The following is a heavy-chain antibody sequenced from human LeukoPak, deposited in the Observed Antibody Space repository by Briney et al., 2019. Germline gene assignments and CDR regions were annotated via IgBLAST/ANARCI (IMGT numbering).Heavy chain of an antibody. Sequence: GGSLRLSCAASGFTFTSYGMSWVRQAPGKGLEWVSVISGSGGSSDYADSVKGRFTISRDNSKNTLYLQMNSLRAEDTAVYYCAKCILTGYYKGYMDVWGKGTTVTISS. J-gene: IGHJ6*03. D-gene: IGHD3-9*01. CDR2: ISGSGGSS. CDR1: GFTFTSYG. CDR3: AKCILTGYYKGYMDV. V-gene: IGHV3-23*01.